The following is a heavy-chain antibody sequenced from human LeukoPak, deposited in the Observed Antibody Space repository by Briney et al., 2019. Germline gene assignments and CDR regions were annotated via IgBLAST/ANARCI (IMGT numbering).Heavy chain of an antibody. Sequence: GGSLRLSCVASGFTFSSYGMHWVRQAPGKALEWVAVIWSDGSHKYYADSVKGRFTISRDSSKNTLFLQMNDLTVEDTARYYCARRPGNWGQGILVTVSS. D-gene: IGHD1-14*01. V-gene: IGHV3-33*01. CDR2: IWSDGSHK. CDR1: GFTFSSYG. CDR3: ARRPGN. J-gene: IGHJ4*02.